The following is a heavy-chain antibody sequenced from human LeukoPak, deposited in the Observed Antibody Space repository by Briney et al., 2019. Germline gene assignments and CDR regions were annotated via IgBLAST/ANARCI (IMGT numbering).Heavy chain of an antibody. V-gene: IGHV4-34*01. CDR3: ARHESRIFLDSSGWYRLGHWDY. Sequence: PSETLSLTCAVYGGSFSGYYWSWIRQPPGKGLEWIGEINHSGSTNYNPSLKSRVTISVDTSKNQFSLKLSSVTAADTAVYYCARHESRIFLDSSGWYRLGHWDYWGQGTLVTVSS. J-gene: IGHJ4*02. CDR2: INHSGST. D-gene: IGHD6-19*01. CDR1: GGSFSGYY.